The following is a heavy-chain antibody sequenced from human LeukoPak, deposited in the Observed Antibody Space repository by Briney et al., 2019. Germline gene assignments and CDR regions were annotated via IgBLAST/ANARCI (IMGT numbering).Heavy chain of an antibody. Sequence: ASETLSLTCTASGGSISGHYWSWIRQPPGKGLEWIGYIYYSGSTNYNPSLKSRVTISVDTSKNQFSLKLNSVTAADTAVYYCARGFDSGSYRNWFDPWAREPWSPSPQ. D-gene: IGHD1-26*01. CDR1: GGSISGHY. J-gene: IGHJ5*02. V-gene: IGHV4-59*11. CDR2: IYYSGST. CDR3: ARGFDSGSYRNWFDP.